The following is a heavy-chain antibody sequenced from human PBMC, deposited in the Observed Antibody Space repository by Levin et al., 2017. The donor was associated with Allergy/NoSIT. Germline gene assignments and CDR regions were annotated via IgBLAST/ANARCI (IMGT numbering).Heavy chain of an antibody. CDR1: EYTFTGNY. Sequence: ASVKVSCQASEYTFTGNYIHWVRQAPGQGLEWMGWINPNSGGTNYAQKFQGRVTMTRDTSISTAYMELSRLRSDDTAVYYCARESYYGAGGYFDYWGQGTLVTVSS. CDR3: ARESYYGAGGYFDY. CDR2: INPNSGGT. J-gene: IGHJ4*02. V-gene: IGHV1-2*02. D-gene: IGHD3-10*01.